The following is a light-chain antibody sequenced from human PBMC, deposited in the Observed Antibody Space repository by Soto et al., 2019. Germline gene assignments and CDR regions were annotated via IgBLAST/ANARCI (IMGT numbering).Light chain of an antibody. CDR2: STS. Sequence: DIQMTQSPSSLSASVGDRVTITCRASQTINKNLNWYQQKPGQAPRLLIYSTSDFQSGVPSRFSGSGSGTDFPLTISDLQPEDFATYYCQQSFTTPYTFGQGTELEI. V-gene: IGKV1-39*01. CDR1: QTINKN. J-gene: IGKJ2*01. CDR3: QQSFTTPYT.